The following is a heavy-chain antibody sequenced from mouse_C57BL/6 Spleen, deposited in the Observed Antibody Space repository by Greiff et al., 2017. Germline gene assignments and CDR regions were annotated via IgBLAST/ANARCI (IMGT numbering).Heavy chain of an antibody. J-gene: IGHJ2*01. CDR3: TRPLLPPFGPYYFDY. D-gene: IGHD1-1*01. V-gene: IGHV1-15*01. Sequence: QVQLQQSGAELVRPGASVTLSCKASGYTFTDYEMHWVKQTPVHGLEWIGAIDPETGGTAYNQKFKGKAILTADKSSSTAYMELRSLTSEDSAVYYCTRPLLPPFGPYYFDYWGQGTTLTVSS. CDR2: IDPETGGT. CDR1: GYTFTDYE.